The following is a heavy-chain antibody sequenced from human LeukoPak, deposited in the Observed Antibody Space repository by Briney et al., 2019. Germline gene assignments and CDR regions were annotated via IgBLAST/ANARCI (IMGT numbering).Heavy chain of an antibody. CDR1: GFIFSSYW. CDR2: IKEDGSEK. V-gene: IGHV3-7*01. Sequence: GGSLRLSCAASGFIFSSYWMSWVRQAPVKGLEWVANIKEDGSEKDYVDSVKGRFTISRDNAKNSLYLQMNSLRAEDTAVYYCARDVIARNYYYYMDVWGKGTTVTVSS. J-gene: IGHJ6*03. D-gene: IGHD2-15*01. CDR3: ARDVIARNYYYYMDV.